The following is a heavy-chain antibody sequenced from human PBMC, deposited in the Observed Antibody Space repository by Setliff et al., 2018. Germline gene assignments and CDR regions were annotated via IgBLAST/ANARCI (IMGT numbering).Heavy chain of an antibody. D-gene: IGHD3-3*01. V-gene: IGHV4-38-2*01. Sequence: PSETLSLTCAVSGYSISSGFYWGWIRQPPGKGLEWIGSIYHSGTTYYNPSLKSRVTILVDTSKNQFSLKMTSVTAADTAVYYCARMSGFQYIDVWDKGTTVTVSS. CDR3: ARMSGFQYIDV. CDR2: IYHSGTT. CDR1: GYSISSGFY. J-gene: IGHJ6*03.